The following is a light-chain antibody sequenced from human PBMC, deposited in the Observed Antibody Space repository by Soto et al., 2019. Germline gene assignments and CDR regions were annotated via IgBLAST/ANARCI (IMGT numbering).Light chain of an antibody. CDR3: QQYGGSPPYT. Sequence: EIVLTQFPGTLSLSPGERATLSCRASQSVDSNYLAWYRHKPGQAPRLLIYGASSRATGIPDRFSGSGSGTDFSLTISRLEPEDFAVYYCQQYGGSPPYTFGQGTKVEIK. J-gene: IGKJ2*01. CDR2: GAS. CDR1: QSVDSNY. V-gene: IGKV3-20*01.